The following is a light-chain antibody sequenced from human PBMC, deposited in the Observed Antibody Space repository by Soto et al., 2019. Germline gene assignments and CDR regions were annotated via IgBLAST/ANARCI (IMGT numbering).Light chain of an antibody. V-gene: IGKV1-5*03. CDR2: KAS. Sequence: DIQMTQSPSTLSASVGDRVTITCRASQSISGWLAWYQQKPGKAPNLLIYKASSLESGVPSRFSGSGSGTEFNLTISSLQPDDFATYFCQEYSSYSRTFGQGTKAEI. CDR3: QEYSSYSRT. J-gene: IGKJ1*01. CDR1: QSISGW.